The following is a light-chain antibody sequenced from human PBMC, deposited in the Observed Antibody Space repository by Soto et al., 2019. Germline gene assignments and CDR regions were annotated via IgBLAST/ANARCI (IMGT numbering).Light chain of an antibody. CDR2: DTS. Sequence: QAVVTQEPSLTVSPGGTVTLTCGSSTGAVTSGHYPYWFQQKPGQAPRTLIYDTSNQHSWTPARFSGSLLGGKAALTLSGAQPEDEAEYYCLLSYGGARGDVFGTGTKVTVL. J-gene: IGLJ1*01. CDR3: LLSYGGARGDV. V-gene: IGLV7-46*01. CDR1: TGAVTSGHY.